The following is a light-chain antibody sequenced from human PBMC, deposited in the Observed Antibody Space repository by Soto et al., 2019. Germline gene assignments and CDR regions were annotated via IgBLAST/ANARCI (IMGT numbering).Light chain of an antibody. CDR3: HQYGSSCWT. Sequence: EILLTQSPGTLSLSPGGIATLSFRASQSVSSNLAWYQQKPGQAPRLLIYGASRRPTVIPDRFSGSGSGTDFTLTISRLEPEDFAVYYCHQYGSSCWTFGRGTKVDI. CDR1: QSVSSN. J-gene: IGKJ1*01. V-gene: IGKV3-20*01. CDR2: GAS.